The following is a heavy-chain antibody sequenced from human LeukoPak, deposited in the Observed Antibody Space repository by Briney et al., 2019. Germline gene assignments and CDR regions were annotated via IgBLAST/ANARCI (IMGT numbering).Heavy chain of an antibody. CDR3: AREAASRDYYYGMDV. D-gene: IGHD2-15*01. V-gene: IGHV1-2*02. Sequence: ASVKVSCKASGYTFTGYYMHWVRQAPGQGLEWMGWINPNSGGTNYAQKFQGRVTMTRDTSISAAYMELSRLRSDDTAVYYCAREAASRDYYYGMDVWGQGTTVTVSS. CDR2: INPNSGGT. J-gene: IGHJ6*02. CDR1: GYTFTGYY.